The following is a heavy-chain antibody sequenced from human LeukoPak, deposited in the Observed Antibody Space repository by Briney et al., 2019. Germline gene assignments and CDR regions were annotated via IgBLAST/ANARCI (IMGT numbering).Heavy chain of an antibody. CDR3: ASSSSSLGFDY. J-gene: IGHJ4*02. CDR1: GFTVTSKY. Sequence: GGSLRLSCAASGFTVTSKYMNWVRQAPKKGLEWVSVIYSGGNTYYADSVKGRFTISRHNSKNTLFLQMNSLRTEDTAIYYCASSSSSLGFDYWGQGTWSPSPQ. CDR2: IYSGGNT. D-gene: IGHD6-13*01. V-gene: IGHV3-53*04.